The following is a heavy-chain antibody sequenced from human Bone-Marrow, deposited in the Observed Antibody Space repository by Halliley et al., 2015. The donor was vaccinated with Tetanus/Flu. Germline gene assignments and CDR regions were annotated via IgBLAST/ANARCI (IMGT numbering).Heavy chain of an antibody. CDR3: VREDYGGDSNWFDP. J-gene: IGHJ5*02. D-gene: IGHD2-21*02. Sequence: LRLSCAVSGGSISSGGYSWSWIRQPPGRGLEWIGYIYHSGSSYYNPSLKSRVTISIDTSKNQFSLQLSSVTAADTAVYYCVREDYGGDSNWFDPWGQGTLVTVSS. CDR1: GGSISSGGYS. CDR2: IYHSGSS. V-gene: IGHV4-30-2*01.